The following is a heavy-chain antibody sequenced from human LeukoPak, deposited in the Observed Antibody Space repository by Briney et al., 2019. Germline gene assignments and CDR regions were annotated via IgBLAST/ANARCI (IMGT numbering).Heavy chain of an antibody. CDR3: AELGITMIGGV. D-gene: IGHD3-10*02. CDR1: GFTFTTSV. CDR2: INSDGSTT. J-gene: IGHJ6*04. V-gene: IGHV3-74*01. Sequence: GGSLRLSCEVSGFTFTTSVMHWVRQAPGKGLVWVAHINSDGSTTSYADSVKGRFTISRDNAKNTLYLQMNSLRAEDTAVYYCAELGITMIGGVWGKGTTVTISS.